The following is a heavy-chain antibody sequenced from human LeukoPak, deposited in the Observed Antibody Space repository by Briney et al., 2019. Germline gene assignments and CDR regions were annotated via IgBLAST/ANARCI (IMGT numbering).Heavy chain of an antibody. Sequence: GGALRLSCAASGVTFDDYAMHWVRRAPGQGVERVSAINWNSDDIHYADSVKGRFTISRDNAKNSLYLQMNSLRAEDTAFYYCAKDIGAQLWFGELFRSNYFDYWGQGTLVTVSS. CDR3: AKDIGAQLWFGELFRSNYFDY. CDR2: INWNSDDI. D-gene: IGHD3-10*01. V-gene: IGHV3-9*01. CDR1: GVTFDDYA. J-gene: IGHJ4*02.